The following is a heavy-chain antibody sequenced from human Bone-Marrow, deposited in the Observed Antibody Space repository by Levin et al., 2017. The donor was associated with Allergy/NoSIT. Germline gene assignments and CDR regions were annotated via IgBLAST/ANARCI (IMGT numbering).Heavy chain of an antibody. V-gene: IGHV4-59*01. J-gene: IGHJ3*02. CDR2: IYYSGST. D-gene: IGHD3-16*01. CDR3: ARDLTGYDYIWGSRRAFDI. Sequence: SETLSLTCTVSGGSISSYYWSWIRQPPGKGLEWIGYIYYSGSTNYNPSLKSRVTISVDTSKNQFSLKLSSVTAADTAVYYCARDLTGYDYIWGSRRAFDIWGQGTMVTVSS. CDR1: GGSISSYY.